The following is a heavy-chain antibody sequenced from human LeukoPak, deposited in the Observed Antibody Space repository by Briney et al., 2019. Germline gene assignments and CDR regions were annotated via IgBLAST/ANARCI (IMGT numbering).Heavy chain of an antibody. Sequence: GASVKVSCKASGYTFTSYGISWVRQAPGQGLEWMGWISAYNGNTYYAQKLQGRVTMTTDTSTSTAYMELRSLRSDDTAVYYCARDSSSWTEPYGMDVWGQGTTVTVSS. J-gene: IGHJ6*02. CDR3: ARDSSSWTEPYGMDV. CDR1: GYTFTSYG. CDR2: ISAYNGNT. D-gene: IGHD6-13*01. V-gene: IGHV1-18*01.